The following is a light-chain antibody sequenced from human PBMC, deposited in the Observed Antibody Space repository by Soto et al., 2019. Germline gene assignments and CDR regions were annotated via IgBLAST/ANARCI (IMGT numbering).Light chain of an antibody. V-gene: IGLV1-47*01. Sequence: QAVLNQPTPASRNPGPGGTTSFSGNRANIGSNYVYWYQQLPGAAPKCLIQRNNQRPSGVPDRFSGSKSGTSASLAISGLRSEDEGDYYCAAWDDSLSGLVFGTGTKVTVL. CDR1: RANIGSNY. J-gene: IGLJ1*01. CDR3: AAWDDSLSGLV. CDR2: RNN.